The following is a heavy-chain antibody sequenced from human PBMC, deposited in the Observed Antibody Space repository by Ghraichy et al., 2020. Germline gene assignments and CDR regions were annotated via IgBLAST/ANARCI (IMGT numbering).Heavy chain of an antibody. CDR2: IYWNDDK. Sequence: SGPTLVKPTQTLTLTCTFSGFSLSTSGVGVGWIRQPPGKALEWLALIYWNDDKRYSPSLKSRLTITKDTSKNQVVLTMTNMDPEDTATYYCAHSELAPTADYDFWSGYYPHDAFDIWGQGTMVTVSS. J-gene: IGHJ3*02. CDR1: GFSLSTSGVG. D-gene: IGHD3-3*01. CDR3: AHSELAPTADYDFWSGYYPHDAFDI. V-gene: IGHV2-5*01.